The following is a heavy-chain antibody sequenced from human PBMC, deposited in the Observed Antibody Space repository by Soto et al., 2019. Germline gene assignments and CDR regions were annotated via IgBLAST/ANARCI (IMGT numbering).Heavy chain of an antibody. CDR2: ISYDGSNK. J-gene: IGHJ4*02. Sequence: QVQLVESGGGVVQPGRSLRLSCAASGFTSSSYGMHWVRQAPGKGLEWVAVISYDGSNKYYADSVKGRFTISRDNSKNTLYLQMNSLRAEDTAVYYCAKDRRVVSVAAPFDYWGQGTLVTVSS. CDR3: AKDRRVVSVAAPFDY. D-gene: IGHD6-19*01. V-gene: IGHV3-30*18. CDR1: GFTSSSYG.